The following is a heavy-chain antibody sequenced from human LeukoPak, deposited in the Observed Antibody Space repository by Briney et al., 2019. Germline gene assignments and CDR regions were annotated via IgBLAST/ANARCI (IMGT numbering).Heavy chain of an antibody. V-gene: IGHV4-61*01. CDR1: GGSVSSGSYY. CDR2: IYYSGRT. Sequence: PSDTLSLTCTVSGGSVSSGSYYWSWIRQPPGKGLKWVGYIYYSGRTNYSPSLKSRVTISVDTSKNQFSLKLSSVTAADTAVYYCATLVDATTPLSYYFIGVWGKGTTVTVSS. CDR3: ATLVDATTPLSYYFIGV. D-gene: IGHD2-15*01. J-gene: IGHJ6*03.